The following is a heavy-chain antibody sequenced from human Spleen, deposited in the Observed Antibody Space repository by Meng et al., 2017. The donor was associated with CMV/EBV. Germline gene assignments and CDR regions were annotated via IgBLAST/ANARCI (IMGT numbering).Heavy chain of an antibody. Sequence: GGSLRLSCQVSGNRFSNYWIGWVRQMPRKGLDWMAIIYPGDSDAVHNPSFQGRVTISADKSISTAYLQWSSLRASDTAMYYCVRREYFGTESGNWGQGTMVTVSS. D-gene: IGHD2/OR15-2a*01. V-gene: IGHV5-51*01. CDR3: VRREYFGTESGN. CDR2: IYPGDSDA. CDR1: GNRFSNYW. J-gene: IGHJ4*02.